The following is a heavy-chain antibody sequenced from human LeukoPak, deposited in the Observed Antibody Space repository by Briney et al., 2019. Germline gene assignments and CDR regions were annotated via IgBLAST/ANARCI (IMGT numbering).Heavy chain of an antibody. CDR1: GFTFSTYS. D-gene: IGHD2-21*01. V-gene: IGHV3-48*04. J-gene: IGHJ4*02. CDR3: AREGDGSRYYFDY. CDR2: INGRGGII. Sequence: GGSLRLSCAASGFTFSTYSMNWVRQAPGKGLEWLSHINGRGGIINYADSVKGRFTISRDNARNSLDLHMSSLGAEDTAVYYCAREGDGSRYYFDYWGQGILVTVSS.